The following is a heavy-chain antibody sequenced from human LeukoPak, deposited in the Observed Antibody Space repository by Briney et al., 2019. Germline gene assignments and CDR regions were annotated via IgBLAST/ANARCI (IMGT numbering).Heavy chain of an antibody. Sequence: GGSLRLSCAASGFTFSSYSMNWVRQAPGKGLEWVSSTSSSSSYKYYADSVKGRFTISRDNAKSTLYLQMNSLRAEDTAVYYCARPQGSGSYYFDYWGQGTLVTVSS. D-gene: IGHD3-10*01. J-gene: IGHJ4*02. CDR1: GFTFSSYS. CDR2: TSSSSSYK. V-gene: IGHV3-21*01. CDR3: ARPQGSGSYYFDY.